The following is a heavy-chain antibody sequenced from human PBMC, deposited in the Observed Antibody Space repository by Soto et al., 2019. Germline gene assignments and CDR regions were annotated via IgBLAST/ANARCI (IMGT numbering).Heavy chain of an antibody. CDR1: GYTFTSYG. V-gene: IGHV1-18*01. J-gene: IGHJ4*02. Sequence: QVQLVQSGAEVKKPGASVKVSCKTSGYTFTSYGITWVRQAPGQGLEWMGWISAYNGNTNYAQKLQGRVTMTTDTSTSTAYMELRSLRSVDTAVYYCARTYYYDSSGYSSFDFWGQGTLVTVSS. CDR3: ARTYYYDSSGYSSFDF. CDR2: ISAYNGNT. D-gene: IGHD3-22*01.